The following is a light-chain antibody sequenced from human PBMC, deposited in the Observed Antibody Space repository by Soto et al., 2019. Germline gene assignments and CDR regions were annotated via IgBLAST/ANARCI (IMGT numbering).Light chain of an antibody. Sequence: DIQMTQSPSSLSASVGDRVTVTCRASQDISRYLAWYQQKPGQVPELLIYASSTLHSGVSSRFSGSGSGTHFNLTITSLQPEDVATYYCQKYDSAPLNFGGGTKVDIK. CDR1: QDISRY. CDR3: QKYDSAPLN. CDR2: ASS. J-gene: IGKJ4*01. V-gene: IGKV1-27*01.